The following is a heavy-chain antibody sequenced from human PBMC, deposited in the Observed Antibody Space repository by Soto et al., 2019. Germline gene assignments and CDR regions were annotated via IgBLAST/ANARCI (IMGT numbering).Heavy chain of an antibody. V-gene: IGHV5-10-1*01. CDR3: ARRYCGRADCYSDS. J-gene: IGHJ4*02. CDR1: GYTFFNFW. Sequence: GESLKISCHGSGYTFFNFWIVWVRQVPGKGLEWVGRIDPGDSSATYSPTFQGHVTISADRSTRSAYLQWRSLRASDTAIYFCARRYCGRADCYSDSWGQGSLVTVSS. D-gene: IGHD2-21*01. CDR2: IDPGDSSA.